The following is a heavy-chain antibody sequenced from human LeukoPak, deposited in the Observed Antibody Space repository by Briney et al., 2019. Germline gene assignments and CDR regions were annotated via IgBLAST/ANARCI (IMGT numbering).Heavy chain of an antibody. CDR2: MNPNSGNT. D-gene: IGHD3-22*01. Sequence: ASVKVSCKASGYTFTSYDINWVRQATGQGLEWMGWMNPNSGNTGYAQKFQGRVTMTRNTSISTAYMELSSLRSEDTAVYYCARRGSNYYDSRGYLSFDYWAQGTLVTVSS. CDR3: ARRGSNYYDSRGYLSFDY. CDR1: GYTFTSYD. J-gene: IGHJ4*02. V-gene: IGHV1-8*01.